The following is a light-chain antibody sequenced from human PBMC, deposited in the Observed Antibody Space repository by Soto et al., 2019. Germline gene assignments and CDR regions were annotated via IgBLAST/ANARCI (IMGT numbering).Light chain of an antibody. CDR2: NVI. CDR1: SGDVGGYDY. J-gene: IGLJ2*01. Sequence: QSALTQVASVSGSPGQSITISCTGTSGDVGGYDYVSWYQQHPGKAPKLMIYNVIYRPSGVSNRFSGSKSGNTASLTISGLQAEDEANYYCRVNTDINAVIFCGVTKLTV. V-gene: IGLV2-14*03. CDR3: RVNTDINAVI.